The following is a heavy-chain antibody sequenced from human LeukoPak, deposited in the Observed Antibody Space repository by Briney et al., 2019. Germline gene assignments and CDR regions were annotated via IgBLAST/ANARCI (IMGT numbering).Heavy chain of an antibody. CDR2: IIPNFGTA. CDR3: ARDPELRFLESPDRYYYRDV. Sequence: SVKVSCKASIGTFSSYAIIWVRQAPGQGLEWMGGIIPNFGTANYAQKSQGRVTITADESTSTAYMALSGLRSDDPAVYYCARDPELRFLESPDRYYYRDVWGKGTTVTVSS. CDR1: IGTFSSYA. V-gene: IGHV1-69*13. D-gene: IGHD3-3*01. J-gene: IGHJ6*03.